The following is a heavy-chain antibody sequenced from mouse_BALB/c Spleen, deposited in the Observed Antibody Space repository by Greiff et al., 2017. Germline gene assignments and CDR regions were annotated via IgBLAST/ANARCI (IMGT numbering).Heavy chain of an antibody. D-gene: IGHD2-3*01. J-gene: IGHJ1*01. V-gene: IGHV5-6-5*01. CDR3: ARGDGYYWYFDV. CDR2: ISSGGST. CDR1: GFTFSSYA. Sequence: EVQLVESGGGLVKPGGSLKLSCAASGFTFSSYAMSWVRQTPEKRLEWVASISSGGSTYYPDSVKGRFTISRDNARNILYLQMSSLRSEDTAMYYCARGDGYYWYFDVWGAGTTVTVSS.